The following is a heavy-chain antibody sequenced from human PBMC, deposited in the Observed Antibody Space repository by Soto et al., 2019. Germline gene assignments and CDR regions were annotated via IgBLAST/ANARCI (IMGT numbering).Heavy chain of an antibody. CDR1: GYSFPTYG. V-gene: IGHV1-18*01. CDR2: ISVYNGNT. D-gene: IGHD2-2*03. J-gene: IGHJ4*02. Sequence: QVPLVQSGAEVKKPGASVKVSCKASGYSFPTYGITWVRQAPGQGLEWMGWISVYNGNTKYAQQFQGRVSLTADTSATTAYMEVRSLRSDDTAVYYCARDGYFYDIYYFDYWGQGTPVTVSP. CDR3: ARDGYFYDIYYFDY.